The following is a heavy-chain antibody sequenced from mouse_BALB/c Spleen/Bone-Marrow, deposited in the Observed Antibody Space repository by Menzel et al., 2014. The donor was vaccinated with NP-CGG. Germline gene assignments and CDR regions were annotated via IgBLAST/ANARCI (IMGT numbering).Heavy chain of an antibody. V-gene: IGHV1S81*02. J-gene: IGHJ2*01. CDR1: GYTFTSYW. CDR3: ARTYFDY. CDR2: INPSNGRT. Sequence: GAELVKPGASVKLSCKASGYTFTSYWMHWVKQRPGQGLEWIGEINPSNGRTNYNEKFKSKATLTVDKSSSTAYMQLSSLTSEDSAVYYCARTYFDYWGQGTTLTVSS.